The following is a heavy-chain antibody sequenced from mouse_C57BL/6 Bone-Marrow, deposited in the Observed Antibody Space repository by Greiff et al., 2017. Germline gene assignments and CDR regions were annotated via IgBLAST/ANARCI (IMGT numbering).Heavy chain of an antibody. CDR2: IDPSDSYT. V-gene: IGHV1-50*01. CDR1: GYTFTSYW. D-gene: IGHD2-3*01. CDR3: ARWLLPDYYAMDY. J-gene: IGHJ4*01. Sequence: VQLQQPGAELVKPGASVKLSCKASGYTFTSYWMQWVKQRPGQGLEWIGEIDPSDSYTNYNQKFKGKATLTVDTSSSTAYMQLSSLTSEDSAVYYCARWLLPDYYAMDYWGQGTSVTVSS.